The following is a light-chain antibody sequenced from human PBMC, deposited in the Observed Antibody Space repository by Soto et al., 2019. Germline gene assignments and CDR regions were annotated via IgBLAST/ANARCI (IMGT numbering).Light chain of an antibody. V-gene: IGKV2-28*01. J-gene: IGKJ2*01. CDR3: MQALQTPYT. Sequence: DSVMTQSPLSLPVTPGEPASISCRSSQSLLHSNGYNYLDWYLQKPGQSPQLLIYLGSNRASGVPDRFSGSGSGTDFTLKISRVEAEDVGVYYCMQALQTPYTFGQGTKLEIK. CDR1: QSLLHSNGYNY. CDR2: LGS.